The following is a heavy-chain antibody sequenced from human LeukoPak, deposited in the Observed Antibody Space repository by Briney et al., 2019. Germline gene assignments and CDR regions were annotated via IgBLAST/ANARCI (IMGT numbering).Heavy chain of an antibody. CDR3: ARDNLDFWSGDHYFDS. CDR1: GFIFSNYA. D-gene: IGHD3-3*01. J-gene: IGHJ4*02. V-gene: IGHV3-23*01. CDR2: ISGSGDTT. Sequence: GGSLRLSCATSGFIFSNYAVNWVRQAPGKGLEWVSIISGSGDTTYYADSVKGRFTISRDNSKNTLYLQMNSLRAEDTAVYYCARDNLDFWSGDHYFDSWGQGTLVTVSS.